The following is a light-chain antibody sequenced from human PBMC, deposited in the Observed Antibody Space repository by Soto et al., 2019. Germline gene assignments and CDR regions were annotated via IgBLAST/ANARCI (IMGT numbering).Light chain of an antibody. Sequence: QSALTQPPSASGSPGQSVTNSCTGSSSDVGGYNYVSWYQQHPGKAPKLMIYEVTRRPSGVPDRFSGSKSGNTASLAVSGLQAEDEADYYCISYAGSNAYVFGTGTKVTVL. CDR2: EVT. CDR3: ISYAGSNAYV. J-gene: IGLJ1*01. V-gene: IGLV2-8*01. CDR1: SSDVGGYNY.